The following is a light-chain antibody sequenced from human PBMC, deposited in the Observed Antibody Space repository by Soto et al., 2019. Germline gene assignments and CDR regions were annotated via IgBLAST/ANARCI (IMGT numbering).Light chain of an antibody. Sequence: DIQVTQSPSTLSAFVGDRVILTCRASQNVNIWLAWYQQRPRKAPKLLIYKTSSLESGVPSRFSGSGSGTEFTLTISSLETDDFGTYFCLQYNSLPYTLGQRTKLEIK. CDR2: KTS. CDR3: LQYNSLPYT. J-gene: IGKJ2*01. V-gene: IGKV1-5*03. CDR1: QNVNIW.